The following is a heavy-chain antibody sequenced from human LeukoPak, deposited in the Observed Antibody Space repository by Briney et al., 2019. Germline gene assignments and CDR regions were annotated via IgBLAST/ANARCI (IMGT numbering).Heavy chain of an antibody. J-gene: IGHJ4*02. V-gene: IGHV4-38-2*02. D-gene: IGHD3-9*01. CDR2: IYHSGST. CDR3: ARVSGDWLSNHFDY. CDR1: GYSISSGYD. Sequence: PSETLSLTCTVSGYSISSGYDWGWIRQPPGKGLEWIGSIYHSGSTYYNPSLKSRVTISVDTSKNQFSLKLSSVTAADTAVYYCARVSGDWLSNHFDYWGQGTLVTVSS.